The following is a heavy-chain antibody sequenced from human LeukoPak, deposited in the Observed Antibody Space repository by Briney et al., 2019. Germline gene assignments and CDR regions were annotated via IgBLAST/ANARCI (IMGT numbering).Heavy chain of an antibody. CDR1: GYTFTGYY. D-gene: IGHD2-2*01. J-gene: IGHJ6*03. V-gene: IGHV1-2*02. CDR3: ARARSDIVVVPAASPSPNYYYYYMDV. Sequence: ASVKVSCKASGYTFTGYYMHWVRQAPGQGLEWMGWINPNSGGTNYAQKLQGRVTMTTDTSTSTAYMGLRSLRSDDTAVYYCARARSDIVVVPAASPSPNYYYYYMDVWGKGTTVTVSS. CDR2: INPNSGGT.